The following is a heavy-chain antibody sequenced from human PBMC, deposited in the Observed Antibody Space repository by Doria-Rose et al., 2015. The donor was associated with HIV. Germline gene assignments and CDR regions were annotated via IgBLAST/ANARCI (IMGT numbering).Heavy chain of an antibody. J-gene: IGHJ4*02. Sequence: VQLVQSGGGLVQPGGSLRLSCAASGFTFSPYWMHWVRQTPGKGLVWVSRIKSDGSWKNYADSVKGRFTISRDNAKKMVFLQMNSLRVEDTAVYYCVRDGDHYDFDFWGQGTLVTVSS. CDR1: GFTFSPYW. CDR3: VRDGDHYDFDF. CDR2: IKSDGSWK. D-gene: IGHD5-12*01. V-gene: IGHV3-74*01.